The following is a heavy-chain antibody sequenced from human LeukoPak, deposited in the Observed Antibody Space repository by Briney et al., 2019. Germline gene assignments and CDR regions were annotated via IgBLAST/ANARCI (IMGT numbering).Heavy chain of an antibody. V-gene: IGHV3-11*06. Sequence: PGGSLGLSCAASGFTFTDYHMGWIRQAPGKGLEWVSYITDSSGFIKYADSVKGRFTISRDNAKDSLYLQMNSLRVEDTAVYYCARDPPSSRSFDYWGQGALVTVSS. CDR3: ARDPPSSRSFDY. J-gene: IGHJ4*02. D-gene: IGHD6-13*01. CDR2: ITDSSGFI. CDR1: GFTFTDYH.